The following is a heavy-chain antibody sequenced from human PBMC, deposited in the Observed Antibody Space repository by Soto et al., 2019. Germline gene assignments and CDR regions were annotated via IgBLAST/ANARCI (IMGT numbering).Heavy chain of an antibody. D-gene: IGHD3-3*01. CDR3: ARAPETPPIFGVVRPYFFDF. CDR2: IFYSDSF. CDR1: GGSISSGCSY. Sequence: QVQLQESGPGLVKSSQTLSLTCTVSGGSISSGCSYWSWIRQRPGKGLEWIGYIFYSDSFYYTPSLKGRVVILADTSKNQFPLKLSSVTDADTAVYYCARAPETPPIFGVVRPYFFDFWGQGTLVTVSS. J-gene: IGHJ4*02. V-gene: IGHV4-31*03.